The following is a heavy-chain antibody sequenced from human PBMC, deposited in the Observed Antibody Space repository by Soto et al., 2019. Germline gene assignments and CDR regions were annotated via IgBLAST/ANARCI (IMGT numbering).Heavy chain of an antibody. CDR3: ARQPADGDYGYHFEY. D-gene: IGHD4-17*01. Sequence: PSQTLCLTCYDSGRSISTYSWSWLRQSLGKGLEWLAYIYYTGTDDYNPSLENRVSLSADTSTKRFSLELTSVTAADTAVYYCARQPADGDYGYHFEYWGPGILVT. CDR1: GRSISTYS. V-gene: IGHV4-59*01. CDR2: IYYTGTD. J-gene: IGHJ4*02.